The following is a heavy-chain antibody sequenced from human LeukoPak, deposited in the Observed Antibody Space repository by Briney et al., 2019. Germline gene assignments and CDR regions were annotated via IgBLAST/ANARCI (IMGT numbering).Heavy chain of an antibody. Sequence: PSETLSLTCTVSGGSISSYYWSWIRQPPGKGLEWIGYIYYSGSTNYNPSLKSRVTISVDTSKNQFSLKLSSVTAADTAVYYCARSRGQFRGSYRPKNSRFDPWGQGTLVTVSS. D-gene: IGHD3-16*02. V-gene: IGHV4-59*12. CDR2: IYYSGST. J-gene: IGHJ5*02. CDR1: GGSISSYY. CDR3: ARSRGQFRGSYRPKNSRFDP.